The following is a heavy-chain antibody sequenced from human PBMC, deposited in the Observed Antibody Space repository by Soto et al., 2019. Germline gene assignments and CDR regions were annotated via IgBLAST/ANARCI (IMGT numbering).Heavy chain of an antibody. CDR2: IYYSGST. J-gene: IGHJ4*02. CDR3: ARGGTRVAVAGYFDY. CDR1: GGSISSYY. V-gene: IGHV4-59*01. Sequence: QVQLQESGPGLVKPSETLSLTCTVSGGSISSYYWGWIRQPPGKGLGWIGYIYYSGSTNYNPSLKSRVTISVDTSKNQFSLKLSSVTAADTAVYYCARGGTRVAVAGYFDYWGQGTLVTVSS. D-gene: IGHD6-19*01.